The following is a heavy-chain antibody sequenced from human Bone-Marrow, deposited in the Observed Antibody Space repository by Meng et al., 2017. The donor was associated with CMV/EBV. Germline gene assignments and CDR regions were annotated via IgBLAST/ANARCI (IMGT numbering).Heavy chain of an antibody. J-gene: IGHJ4*02. CDR3: ARPPTYCSSTSCYKTPVY. Sequence: GESLKISCAASGFTFSDYYMSWIRQAPGKGLEWVSYISSSGSTYYADSVKGRFTISRDNAKNSLYLQMNSLRAEDTAVYYCARPPTYCSSTSCYKTPVYWGQGTLVTVSS. D-gene: IGHD2-2*02. CDR2: ISSSGST. CDR1: GFTFSDYY. V-gene: IGHV3-11*04.